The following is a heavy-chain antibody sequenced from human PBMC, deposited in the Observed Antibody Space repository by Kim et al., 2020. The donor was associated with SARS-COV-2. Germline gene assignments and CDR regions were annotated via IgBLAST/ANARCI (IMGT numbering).Heavy chain of an antibody. Sequence: GESLKISCKSSGYSFTSYWIGWVRQMPGNGLEWMGIINPRDSDTRYSPSFQGQVTLSVDKSITTAYVQWSSLKASDTAIYYCARQGPSITLDYWGQGTLVTVSS. CDR3: ARQGPSITLDY. D-gene: IGHD3-3*02. V-gene: IGHV5-51*01. CDR1: GYSFTSYW. CDR2: INPRDSDT. J-gene: IGHJ4*02.